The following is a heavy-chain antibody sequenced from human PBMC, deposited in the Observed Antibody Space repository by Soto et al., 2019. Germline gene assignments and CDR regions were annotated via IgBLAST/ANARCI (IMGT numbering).Heavy chain of an antibody. CDR1: GFIFNHYA. Sequence: EVQLVESGGGLVQPGRSLRLSCAGSGFIFNHYAMYWVRQAPGKGLEWVSNNSWNSGDIDYVDSVKGRFTISRDNAKNALYLQMNSLRPEDTALYYCVRSSGGAFDMWGQGTMVTVSS. CDR3: VRSSGGAFDM. CDR2: NSWNSGDI. J-gene: IGHJ3*02. D-gene: IGHD6-6*01. V-gene: IGHV3-9*01.